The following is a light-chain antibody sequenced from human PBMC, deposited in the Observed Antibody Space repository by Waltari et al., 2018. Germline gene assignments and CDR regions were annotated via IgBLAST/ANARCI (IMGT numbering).Light chain of an antibody. J-gene: IGKJ2*01. CDR3: QHYDSYQYA. CDR1: ESVNRH. Sequence: IQVTQSPSTLSASVRDRVNITCRTSESVNRHLAWYQQKPGRAPNLLIYKASTLETGAPSKFSGSGSGTEFRLTITNLQRDDFATYFCQHYDSYQYAFGPGTKLEIK. V-gene: IGKV1-5*03. CDR2: KAS.